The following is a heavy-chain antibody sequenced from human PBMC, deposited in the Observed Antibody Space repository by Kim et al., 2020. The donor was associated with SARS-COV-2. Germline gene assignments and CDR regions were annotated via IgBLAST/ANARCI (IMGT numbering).Heavy chain of an antibody. CDR3: ARFLYYYDSSGSPGLSFDY. D-gene: IGHD3-22*01. CDR1: GGTFSSYA. CDR2: IIPIFGTA. Sequence: SVKVSCKASGGTFSSYAISWVRQAPGQGLEWMGGIIPIFGTANYAQKFQGRVTITADESTSTAYMELSSLRSEDTAVYYCARFLYYYDSSGSPGLSFDYWGQGTLVTVSS. J-gene: IGHJ4*02. V-gene: IGHV1-69*13.